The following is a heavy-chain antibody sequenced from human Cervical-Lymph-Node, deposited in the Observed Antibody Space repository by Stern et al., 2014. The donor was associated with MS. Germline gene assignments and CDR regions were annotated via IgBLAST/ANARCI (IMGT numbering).Heavy chain of an antibody. D-gene: IGHD6-13*01. CDR3: ARRPYSSSPLRFDY. CDR1: GYSFTSYW. Sequence: QLVQSGAEVKKPGESLKISCKGSGYSFTSYWIGWVRQMPGKGLEWMGIIYPGDSYTTYSPSFKGQVTISADSPISPADLQWSSLKASDTAMYYCARRPYSSSPLRFDYWGQGTLVTVSS. V-gene: IGHV5-51*01. CDR2: IYPGDSYT. J-gene: IGHJ4*02.